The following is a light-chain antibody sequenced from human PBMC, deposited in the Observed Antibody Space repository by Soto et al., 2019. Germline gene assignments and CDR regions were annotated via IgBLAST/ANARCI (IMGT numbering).Light chain of an antibody. V-gene: IGKV3-15*01. J-gene: IGKJ4*01. CDR2: HAA. CDR3: QQYNEWPLT. CDR1: QSVSNN. Sequence: EIVMTQSPATLSVSPGERATLSCRASQSVSNNVAWYQQKPGQAPSLLIYHAATRATGIPARFSGSGSGTEVTLTISSLQSEDFAVYYCQQYNEWPLTFGGGTKVEIK.